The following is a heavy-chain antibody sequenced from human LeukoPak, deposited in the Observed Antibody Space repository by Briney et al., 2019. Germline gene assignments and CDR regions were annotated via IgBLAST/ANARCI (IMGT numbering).Heavy chain of an antibody. D-gene: IGHD6-13*01. J-gene: IGHJ4*02. CDR3: ATLAAAGGDFDY. V-gene: IGHV5-51*01. Sequence: KVSCKASGGTFSSYAISWVRQAPGQGLEWMGIIYPGDSDTRYSPSFQGQVTISADKSISTAYLQWSSLKASDTAMYYCATLAAAGGDFDYWGQGTLVTVSS. CDR1: GGTFSSYA. CDR2: IYPGDSDT.